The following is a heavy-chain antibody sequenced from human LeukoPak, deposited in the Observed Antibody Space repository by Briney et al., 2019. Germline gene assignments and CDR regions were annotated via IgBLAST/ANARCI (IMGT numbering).Heavy chain of an antibody. Sequence: ASVKVSCKVSGYTLTELSMHWVRQAPGKGLEWMGSVDPEDGETIYAQKFQGRVTMTEDTSTDTVYMELSRLRSDDTAVYYCASTAAGHGWFDPWGQGTLVTVSS. D-gene: IGHD6-6*01. V-gene: IGHV1-24*01. CDR2: VDPEDGET. CDR3: ASTAAGHGWFDP. CDR1: GYTLTELS. J-gene: IGHJ5*02.